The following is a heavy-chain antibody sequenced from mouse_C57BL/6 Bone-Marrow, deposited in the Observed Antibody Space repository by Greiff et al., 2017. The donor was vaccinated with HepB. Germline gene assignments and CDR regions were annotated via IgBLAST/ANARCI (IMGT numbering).Heavy chain of an antibody. CDR2: IYPRSGNT. CDR1: GYTFTSYG. D-gene: IGHD1-1*01. V-gene: IGHV1-81*01. CDR3: ARGGYGSSSWFAY. J-gene: IGHJ3*01. Sequence: VQVVESGAELARPGASVKLSCKASGYTFTSYGISWVKQRTGQGLEWIGEIYPRSGNTYYNEKFKGKATLTADKSSSTAYMELRSLTSEDSAVYFCARGGYGSSSWFAYWGQGTLVTVSA.